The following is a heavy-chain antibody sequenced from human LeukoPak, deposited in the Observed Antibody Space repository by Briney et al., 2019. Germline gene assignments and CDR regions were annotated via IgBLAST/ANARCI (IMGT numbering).Heavy chain of an antibody. CDR2: ISYIGNT. CDR1: GGSINSGGYY. D-gene: IGHD3-10*01. V-gene: IGHV4-31*03. J-gene: IGHJ4*02. Sequence: SETLSLTCTVSGGSINSGGYYWSWVRQHPGKGLEWIGYISYIGNTYYNPSLKSRLTISVDTSKNQLSLKLSSVTAADTAVYYCAGVDLNMVRGVQDWGQGTLVTVSS. CDR3: AGVDLNMVRGVQD.